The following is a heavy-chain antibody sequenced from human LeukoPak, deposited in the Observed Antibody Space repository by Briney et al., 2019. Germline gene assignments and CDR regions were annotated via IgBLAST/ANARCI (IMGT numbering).Heavy chain of an antibody. D-gene: IGHD5-24*01. CDR1: DGSISSYY. V-gene: IGHV4-59*01. Sequence: KPSETLSLTCAVSDGSISSYYWNWIRQPPGKGLEWIGNIYNSGSTDYNPSLKSRVTISVNLSKKLISLKLTSVTAADTALYYCARDRGPYWYFDLWGRGTLATVSS. J-gene: IGHJ2*01. CDR2: IYNSGST. CDR3: ARDRGPYWYFDL.